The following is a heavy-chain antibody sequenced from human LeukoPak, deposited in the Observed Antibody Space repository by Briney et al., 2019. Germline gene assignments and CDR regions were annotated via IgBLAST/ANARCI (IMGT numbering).Heavy chain of an antibody. J-gene: IGHJ4*02. CDR2: ISGSGGST. V-gene: IGHV3-23*01. D-gene: IGHD6-19*01. CDR1: GFTFSDYY. CDR3: AKGHRSSGSYYFDY. Sequence: GSLRLSCAASGFTFSDYYMSWVRQAPGKGLEWVSGISGSGGSTYYADSVKGRFTISRDNSKNTLYLQMNSLRAEDTAVYYCAKGHRSSGSYYFDYWGQGILVTVSS.